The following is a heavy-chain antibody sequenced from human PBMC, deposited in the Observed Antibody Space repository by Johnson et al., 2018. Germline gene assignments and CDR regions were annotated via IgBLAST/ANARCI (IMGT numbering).Heavy chain of an antibody. Sequence: QVQLVQSGGGVVQPGRSLRLSCAASGFTFSSYAMHWVRQAPGKGLEWVAVISYDGSNKYYADSVKGRFTISRDNSKNTLYLQMTSLRAKDTAVYYCSKEHPAADALDSWGQGTMVTVSS. D-gene: IGHD6-25*01. CDR2: ISYDGSNK. J-gene: IGHJ3*02. CDR1: GFTFSSYA. V-gene: IGHV3-30-3*01. CDR3: SKEHPAADALDS.